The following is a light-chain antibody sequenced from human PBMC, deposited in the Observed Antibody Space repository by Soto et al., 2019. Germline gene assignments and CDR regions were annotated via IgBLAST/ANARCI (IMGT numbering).Light chain of an antibody. Sequence: DIVMTQSPDSLAVSLGEGATINCKSSQSVLYSSDNKNYLAWYQQKPGQPPKLLIYWASTRESGVPVRFSGSGAGTDFTRTISSLQAEDVAVYYCQQYFSTPWGFGQGTKVEIK. CDR1: QSVLYSSDNKNY. J-gene: IGKJ1*01. CDR2: WAS. V-gene: IGKV4-1*01. CDR3: QQYFSTPWG.